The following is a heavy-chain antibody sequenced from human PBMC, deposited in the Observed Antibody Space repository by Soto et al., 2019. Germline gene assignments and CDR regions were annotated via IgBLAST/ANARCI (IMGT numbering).Heavy chain of an antibody. CDR2: ISAYNGNT. V-gene: IGHV1-18*01. CDR1: GYTFTSYG. CDR3: ASVDILTGYGDY. D-gene: IGHD3-9*01. J-gene: IGHJ4*02. Sequence: ASVKVSCKASGYTFTSYGISWVRQAPGQGLEWMGWISAYNGNTNYAQKLQGRVTMTTDTSTSTAYMELRSLRSDDTAVYYCASVDILTGYGDYWSQGTLVTVSS.